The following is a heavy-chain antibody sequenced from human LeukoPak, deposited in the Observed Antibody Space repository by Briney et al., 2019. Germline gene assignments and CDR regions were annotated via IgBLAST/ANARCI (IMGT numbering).Heavy chain of an antibody. D-gene: IGHD6-13*01. CDR1: GGSISSGTHY. CDR3: ARGPYNSSWHSPLDY. Sequence: SETLSLTCVVSGGSISSGTHYWSWIRQPPGKGLEWIGCLYYNGNTNYTPSLKSRVTIPVDTSENQFSLKLTSVTAADTAVYYCARGPYNSSWHSPLDYWGQGALVTVSS. J-gene: IGHJ4*02. CDR2: LYYNGNT. V-gene: IGHV4-61*01.